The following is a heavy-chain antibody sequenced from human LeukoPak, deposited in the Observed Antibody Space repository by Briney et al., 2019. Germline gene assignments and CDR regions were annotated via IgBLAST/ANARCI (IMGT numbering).Heavy chain of an antibody. CDR1: GFTFSSYS. V-gene: IGHV3-21*01. J-gene: IGHJ4*02. D-gene: IGHD1-26*01. CDR3: ARGKTRSRMGAGTFGY. CDR2: ISSSSSYI. Sequence: GGSLRLSCAASGFTFSSYSMNWVRQAPGKGLEWVSSISSSSSYIYYADSVKGRFSISRDNAKKSLYLQMNSLRAEDTAVYYCARGKTRSRMGAGTFGYWGQGTLVTVSS.